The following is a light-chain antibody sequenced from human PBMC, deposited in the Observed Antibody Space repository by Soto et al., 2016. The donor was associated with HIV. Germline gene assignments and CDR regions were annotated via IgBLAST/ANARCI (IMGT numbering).Light chain of an antibody. CDR1: QGISNY. V-gene: IGKV1-27*01. Sequence: DIQMTQSPSSLSASIGDRVTITCRASQGISNYLAWYQQKPGKVPKVLIYTASTLQSGVPSRFSGSGSGTEFSLTIGSLQPDDFATYYCQQYESLPYTFGQGTKVEIK. J-gene: IGKJ2*01. CDR3: QQYESLPYT. CDR2: TAS.